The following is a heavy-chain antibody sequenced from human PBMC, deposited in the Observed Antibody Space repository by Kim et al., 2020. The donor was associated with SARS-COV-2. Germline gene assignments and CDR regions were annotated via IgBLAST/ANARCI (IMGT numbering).Heavy chain of an antibody. V-gene: IGHV1-8*01. J-gene: IGHJ4*02. CDR3: AFRSTVTTTIDY. CDR1: GYTFNNYD. Sequence: ASVKVSCKASGYTFNNYDIKWVRQATGQGLEWMGWMNPNSGNTGSAQKVQGRVTMTRNTSISTAYMELSSRKSEDTAIYYCAFRSTVTTTIDYWGQGTLV. CDR2: MNPNSGNT. D-gene: IGHD4-17*01.